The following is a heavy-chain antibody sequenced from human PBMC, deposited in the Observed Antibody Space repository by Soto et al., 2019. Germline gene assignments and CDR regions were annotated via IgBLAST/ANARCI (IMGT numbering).Heavy chain of an antibody. V-gene: IGHV3-73*02. D-gene: IGHD2-15*01. CDR1: GFTFSGSA. Sequence: EVQLVESGGGLVQPGGSLKLSCAASGFTFSGSAMHWVRQASGKGLEWVGRIRGKANSYATAYAASVKGRFTISRDDSKNTAYLQMNSLKTEDTAVYYCTSLGYCSGGSCYYSDASAFDIWGQGTMVTVSS. J-gene: IGHJ3*02. CDR3: TSLGYCSGGSCYYSDASAFDI. CDR2: IRGKANSYAT.